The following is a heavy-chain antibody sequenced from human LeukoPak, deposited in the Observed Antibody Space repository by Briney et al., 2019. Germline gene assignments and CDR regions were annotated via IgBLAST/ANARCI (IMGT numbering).Heavy chain of an antibody. CDR1: GLIFSGSW. D-gene: IGHD2-21*01. Sequence: SGGSLRLSCAASGLIFSGSWMNWVRQAPGKGLEWVASINPDGNKKGLADSVRGRFTISRDDAENSLYLQMNSLRVEDTAVYYCARDFAYKKFDYWGQGTLVTDSS. CDR3: ARDFAYKKFDY. CDR2: INPDGNKK. V-gene: IGHV3-7*03. J-gene: IGHJ4*02.